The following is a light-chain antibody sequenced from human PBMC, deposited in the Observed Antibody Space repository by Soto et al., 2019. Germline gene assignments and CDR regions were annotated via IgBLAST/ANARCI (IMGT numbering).Light chain of an antibody. CDR2: HAS. V-gene: IGKV1-5*01. Sequence: DIQMTQSPSTLSASVGDRVTITCRASQSISSWLAWYQQKPGKAPKLLIYHASSLETGVPSRFRGSGSGTEFTLTISSLQPDDFATYYCQHYNSFGTFGPGTKVDIK. CDR3: QHYNSFGT. CDR1: QSISSW. J-gene: IGKJ1*01.